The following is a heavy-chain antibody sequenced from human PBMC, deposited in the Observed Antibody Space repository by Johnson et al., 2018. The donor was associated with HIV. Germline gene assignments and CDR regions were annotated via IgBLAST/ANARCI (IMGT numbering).Heavy chain of an antibody. CDR1: GFTFSSYG. D-gene: IGHD1-26*01. CDR3: AKLVGATHPLDI. J-gene: IGHJ3*02. CDR2: IRYDGNNR. Sequence: QLVESGGGVVQPGGSLRLSCAASGFTFSSYGMHWVRQAPGKGLEWVAFIRYDGNNRNYADSVKGRFSISRDNSENTLYLQMNRLRTEDTALYYCAKLVGATHPLDIWGQGTMVTVSS. V-gene: IGHV3-30*02.